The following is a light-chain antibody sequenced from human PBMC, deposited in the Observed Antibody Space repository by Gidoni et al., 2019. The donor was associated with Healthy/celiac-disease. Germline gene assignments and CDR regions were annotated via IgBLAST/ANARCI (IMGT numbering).Light chain of an antibody. J-gene: IGKJ4*01. CDR1: QRVSVD. CDR3: KQRRNWPPSVG. V-gene: IGKV3-11*01. CDR2: DAS. Sequence: EIVSTHSPATLSLSPGERATLSCRASQRVSVDLAWYQQKPGQDPRLLLYDASNRATGIPARFSVSGAGTDFTLTISSLEPEDSAVYYCKQRRNWPPSVGFGGXTKVEIK.